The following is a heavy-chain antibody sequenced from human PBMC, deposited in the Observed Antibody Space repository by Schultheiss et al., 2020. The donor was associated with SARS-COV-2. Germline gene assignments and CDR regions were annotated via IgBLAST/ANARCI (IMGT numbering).Heavy chain of an antibody. CDR2: ISYDGSNK. CDR3: ARDSEGFFDY. D-gene: IGHD1-26*01. CDR1: GFTFSSYA. Sequence: GGSLRLSCAASGFTFSSYAMHWVRQAPGKGLEWVAVISYDGSNKYYADSVKGRFTISRDNSKNTLYLQMNSLRAEDTAVYYCARDSEGFFDYWGQGTLVTVSS. V-gene: IGHV3-30*01. J-gene: IGHJ4*02.